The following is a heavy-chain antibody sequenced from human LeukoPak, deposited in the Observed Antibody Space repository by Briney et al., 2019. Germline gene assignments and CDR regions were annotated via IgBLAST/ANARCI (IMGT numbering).Heavy chain of an antibody. J-gene: IGHJ3*02. V-gene: IGHV5-51*01. Sequence: RGESLKISCKGSGYSFTSYWIGWVRQMPGKGLEWMGIIYPGDSDTRYSPSFQGQVTISADKSISTAYLQWSSLKASDTAMYYCARPQWELLQDDASDIWGQGTMVTVSS. CDR1: GYSFTSYW. D-gene: IGHD1-26*01. CDR2: IYPGDSDT. CDR3: ARPQWELLQDDASDI.